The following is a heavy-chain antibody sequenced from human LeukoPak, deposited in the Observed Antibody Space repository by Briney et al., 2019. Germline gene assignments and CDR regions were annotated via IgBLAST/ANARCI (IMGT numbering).Heavy chain of an antibody. CDR2: INHSGST. D-gene: IGHD3-3*01. Sequence: SETLSLTCAVDGGSFSGYYWSWIRQPPGKGLEWIGEINHSGSTNYNPSLKSRVTISVDTSKNQFSLKLSSVTAADTAVYYCARGRLHYDFWCGYYTPNCFDPRGQGTLVTVSS. CDR1: GGSFSGYY. CDR3: ARGRLHYDFWCGYYTPNCFDP. V-gene: IGHV4-34*01. J-gene: IGHJ5*02.